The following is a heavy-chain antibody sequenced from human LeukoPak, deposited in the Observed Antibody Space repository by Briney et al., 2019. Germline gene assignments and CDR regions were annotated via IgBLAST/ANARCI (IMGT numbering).Heavy chain of an antibody. Sequence: SVKVSCKASGGTFSSYAISWVRQAPGQGLEWMGGIIPIFGTANYAQKFQGRVTITADESTSTAYMELSSLRSEDTAVYYCARGSGSPYGMDVWGKGTTATVSS. CDR2: IIPIFGTA. V-gene: IGHV1-69*13. CDR3: ARGSGSPYGMDV. D-gene: IGHD3-10*01. J-gene: IGHJ6*04. CDR1: GGTFSSYA.